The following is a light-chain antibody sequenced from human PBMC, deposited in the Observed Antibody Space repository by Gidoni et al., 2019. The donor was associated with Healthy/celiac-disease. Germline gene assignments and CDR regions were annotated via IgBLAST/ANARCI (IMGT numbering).Light chain of an antibody. V-gene: IGLV2-23*01. CDR3: CSYAGSSTLV. Sequence: QSALTPPASGDGSPGQSITISCTGTSSDVGSYNLVSWYQQPPGKAPKLMIYEGSKRPSGVSNRFSGSKSGNTASLTISGLQAEDEADYYCCSYAGSSTLVFGGGTKLTVL. J-gene: IGLJ2*01. CDR1: SSDVGSYNL. CDR2: EGS.